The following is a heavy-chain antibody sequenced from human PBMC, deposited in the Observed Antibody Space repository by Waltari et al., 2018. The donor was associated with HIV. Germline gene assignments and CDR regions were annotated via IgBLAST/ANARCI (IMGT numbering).Heavy chain of an antibody. D-gene: IGHD3-10*01. CDR1: GGPFSSYA. V-gene: IGHV1-69*13. CDR3: ARDGSGHNGLENRRYYGMDV. J-gene: IGHJ6*02. CDR2: IIPIFGTA. Sequence: QVQLVQSGAEVKKPGSSVKVSCKASGGPFSSYAISWVRQAPGQGLEWMGGIIPIFGTANYAQKFQGRVTITADESTSTAYMELSSLRSEDTAVYYCARDGSGHNGLENRRYYGMDVWGQGTTVTVSS.